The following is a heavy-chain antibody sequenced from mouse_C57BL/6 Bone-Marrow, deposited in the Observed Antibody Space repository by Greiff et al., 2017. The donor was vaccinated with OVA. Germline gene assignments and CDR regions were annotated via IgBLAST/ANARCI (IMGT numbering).Heavy chain of an antibody. CDR2: ISNGGGST. V-gene: IGHV5-12*01. Sequence: EVQGVESGGGLVQPGGSLKLSCAASGFTFSDYYMYWVRQTPEKRLEWVAYISNGGGSTYYPDTVKGRFTISRDNAKNTLYLQMSLLKSEDTAIYYCARHRWRGRDFSWYACWGQGTLVTVSA. D-gene: IGHD1-1*02. CDR3: ARHRWRGRDFSWYAC. CDR1: GFTFSDYY. J-gene: IGHJ3*01.